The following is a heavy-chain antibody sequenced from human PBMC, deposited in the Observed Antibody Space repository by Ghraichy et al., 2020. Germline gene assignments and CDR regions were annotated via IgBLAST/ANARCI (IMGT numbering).Heavy chain of an antibody. Sequence: GESLNISCAASGFIFTSYSLNWVRQAPGKGLEWVSSISSSSIYIYYAESVQGRFTISRDNARNSLYLQMSSLRAEDTAVYYCASSTTSYRSSVLNAFDIWGQGTMVTGSS. CDR2: ISSSSIYI. CDR1: GFIFTSYS. D-gene: IGHD2-2*01. J-gene: IGHJ3*02. V-gene: IGHV3-21*01. CDR3: ASSTTSYRSSVLNAFDI.